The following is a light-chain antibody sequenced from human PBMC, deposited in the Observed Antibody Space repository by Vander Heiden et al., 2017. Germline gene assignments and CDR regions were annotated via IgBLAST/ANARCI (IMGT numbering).Light chain of an antibody. Sequence: AIRMTQSPSSFSASTGDRVTITCRASQGISSYLAWYQQKPGKAPKLLIYAASTLQSGVPSRFSGSGSGTDFTLTISCLQSEDFATYYCLQYYSYPQTFGGWTKAEIK. J-gene: IGKJ4*01. V-gene: IGKV1-8*01. CDR3: LQYYSYPQT. CDR1: QGISSY. CDR2: AAS.